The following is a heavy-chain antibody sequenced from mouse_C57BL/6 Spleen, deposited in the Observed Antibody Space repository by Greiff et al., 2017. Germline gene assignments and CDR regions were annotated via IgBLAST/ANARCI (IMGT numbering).Heavy chain of an antibody. J-gene: IGHJ2*01. D-gene: IGHD2-5*01. Sequence: DVKLVESGPGLVKPSQSLSLTCSVTGYSITSGYYWNWIRQFPGNKLEWMGYISYDGSNNYNPSLKNRISITRDTSKNQFFLKLNSVTTEDTATYYCARDPRGYSNDYWGQGTTLTVSS. V-gene: IGHV3-6*01. CDR1: GYSITSGYY. CDR2: ISYDGSN. CDR3: ARDPRGYSNDY.